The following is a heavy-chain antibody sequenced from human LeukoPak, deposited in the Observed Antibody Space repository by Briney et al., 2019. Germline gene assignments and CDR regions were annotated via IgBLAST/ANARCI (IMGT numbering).Heavy chain of an antibody. CDR2: TNQVGSEE. CDR3: ARDSSGYAY. CDR1: GFTFSSSW. D-gene: IGHD3-22*01. J-gene: IGHJ4*02. V-gene: IGHV3-7*01. Sequence: GGSLRLSCAASGFTFSSSWISWVRQAPGKGLEWVANTNQVGSEEYYVDSVKGRFTISRDNAKNSLYLQMNSLRAEDTAVYYCARDSSGYAYWGQGTLVTVSS.